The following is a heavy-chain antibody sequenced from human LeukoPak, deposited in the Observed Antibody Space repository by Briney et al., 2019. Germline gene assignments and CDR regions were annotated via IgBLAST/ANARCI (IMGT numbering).Heavy chain of an antibody. V-gene: IGHV1-2*02. D-gene: IGHD6-6*01. CDR1: GYTFTNYH. Sequence: ASLKVSCKTSGYTFTNYHVHWVRQAPGQGLEWMGWVDPNNGATNYARNLQGGVTMTRDTSVSTVYMELTRLTSDDTAVYYCTRALRHTSSSGWFDPWGQGSLVTVSS. J-gene: IGHJ5*02. CDR3: TRALRHTSSSGWFDP. CDR2: VDPNNGAT.